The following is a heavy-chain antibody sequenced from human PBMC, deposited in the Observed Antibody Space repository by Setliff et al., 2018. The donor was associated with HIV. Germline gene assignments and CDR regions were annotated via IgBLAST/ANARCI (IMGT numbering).Heavy chain of an antibody. Sequence: PGGSLSLSCVGYGFSFSNAWLSWVRQAPGKGLEWVARIKSKVDGETTDHAAPVKGRFTVSRDDSENTLYLQMNSLKTEDTGVYYCTTEGANSPAYHWGQGTLVTVSS. CDR2: IKSKVDGETT. CDR3: TTEGANSPAYH. CDR1: GFSFSNAW. V-gene: IGHV3-15*05. J-gene: IGHJ5*02.